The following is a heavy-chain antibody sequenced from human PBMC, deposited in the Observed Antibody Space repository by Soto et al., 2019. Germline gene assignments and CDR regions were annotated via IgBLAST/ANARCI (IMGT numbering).Heavy chain of an antibody. CDR1: GGTFSTYS. V-gene: IGHV1-69*02. CDR3: TIGSCSGEVFDI. CDR2: IIPMLGVR. J-gene: IGHJ3*02. Sequence: QVQLVQSGAEVNKPGSSVKVSCKDSGGTFSTYSMFWVRQAPGQGLEWMGRIIPMLGVRNYAQRFQDRVTFIADKSTATVHMELSSLRSEDTALYYCTIGSCSGEVFDIWGQGTMVTVSS. D-gene: IGHD6-19*01.